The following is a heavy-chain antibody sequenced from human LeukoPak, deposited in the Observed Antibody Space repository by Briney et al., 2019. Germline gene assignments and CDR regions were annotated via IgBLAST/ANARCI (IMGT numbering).Heavy chain of an antibody. D-gene: IGHD6-6*01. J-gene: IGHJ6*03. V-gene: IGHV3-30*02. CDR1: GFTFSSYG. Sequence: GGSLRLSCAASGFTFSSYGMHWVRQAPGKGLEWVAFIRYDGSNKYYADSVKGRFTISRDNSKNTLYLQMNSLRAEDTAVYYCAKPLESGYYYYYMDVWGKGTTVTISS. CDR3: AKPLESGYYYYYMDV. CDR2: IRYDGSNK.